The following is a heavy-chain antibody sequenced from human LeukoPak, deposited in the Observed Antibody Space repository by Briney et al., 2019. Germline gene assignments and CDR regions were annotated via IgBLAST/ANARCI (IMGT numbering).Heavy chain of an antibody. Sequence: SETLSLICAVYGGSFSGYYWSWIRQPPGKGLEWIGEINHSGSTNYNPSLKSRVTISVDTSKNQFSLKLSSVTAADTAVYYCARGGLRLRFLEWLPTYGMDVWGQGTTVTVSS. V-gene: IGHV4-34*01. J-gene: IGHJ6*02. CDR3: ARGGLRLRFLEWLPTYGMDV. CDR2: INHSGST. D-gene: IGHD3-3*01. CDR1: GGSFSGYY.